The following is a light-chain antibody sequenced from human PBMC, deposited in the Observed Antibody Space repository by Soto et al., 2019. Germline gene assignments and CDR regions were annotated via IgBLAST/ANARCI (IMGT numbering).Light chain of an antibody. CDR2: GAS. CDR3: QQYNNRPSYT. CDR1: QSVSSN. J-gene: IGKJ2*01. V-gene: IGKV3-15*01. Sequence: EIVMTQSPATLSVSPGERATLSCRASQSVSSNLAWYQQKPGQAPTLLIYGASTRATGIPARFSGSGSGTEFTLTISSLQSEDFAVYYCQQYNNRPSYTFGQGTKLEIK.